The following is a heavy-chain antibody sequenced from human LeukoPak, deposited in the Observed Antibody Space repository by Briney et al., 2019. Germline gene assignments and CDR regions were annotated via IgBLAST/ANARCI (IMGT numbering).Heavy chain of an antibody. CDR2: ISSTSSAI. CDR1: GFTFSSYS. J-gene: IGHJ6*02. CDR3: ARNPKGIAVVGSGNGMDV. D-gene: IGHD6-13*01. V-gene: IGHV3-48*04. Sequence: GGSLRLSCAASGFTFSSYSMNWVRQAPGKGLEWISYISSTSSAIYYADSVKGRFTISRDNARNSLYVQMNSLRGEDTAVYYCARNPKGIAVVGSGNGMDVWGQGTTVTVSS.